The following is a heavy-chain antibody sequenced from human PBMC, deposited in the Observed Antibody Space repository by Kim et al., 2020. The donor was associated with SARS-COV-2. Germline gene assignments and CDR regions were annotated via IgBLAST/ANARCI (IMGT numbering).Heavy chain of an antibody. CDR3: ARDSSSTSCYMGRQCSGTFDY. D-gene: IGHD2-2*02. J-gene: IGHJ4*02. CDR1: GGTFSSYA. CDR2: IIPIFGTA. Sequence: SVKVSCKASGGTFSSYAISWVRQAPGQGLEWMGGIIPIFGTANYAQKFQGRVTITADESTSTAYMELSSLRSEDTAVYYCARDSSSTSCYMGRQCSGTFDYWGQGTLVTVSS. V-gene: IGHV1-69*13.